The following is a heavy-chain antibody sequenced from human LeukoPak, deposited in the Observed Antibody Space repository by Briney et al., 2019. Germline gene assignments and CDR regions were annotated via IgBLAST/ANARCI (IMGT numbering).Heavy chain of an antibody. J-gene: IGHJ4*02. D-gene: IGHD3-22*01. CDR3: ARVCYYDSSGYCWDY. V-gene: IGHV3-64*01. CDR2: ISSNGGST. Sequence: PGGSLRLSCAASGFTFSSYAMHCVRQAPGKGLEYVSAISSNGGSTYYANSVKGRFIISRDNAKNTLYLQMGSLRTEDMAVYYCARVCYYDSSGYCWDYWGQGTLVTVSS. CDR1: GFTFSSYA.